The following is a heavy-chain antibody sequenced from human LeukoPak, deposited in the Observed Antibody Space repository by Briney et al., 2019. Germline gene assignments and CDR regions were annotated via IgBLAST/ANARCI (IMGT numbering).Heavy chain of an antibody. Sequence: GGSLRLSCAASRFTFSSYAMSWVRQAPGKGLEWVSAISGSGGSTYYADSVKGRFTISRDNSKNTLYLQMNSLRAEDTAVYYCAKDRGYCSSTSCLYFDYWGQGTLVTVSS. D-gene: IGHD2-2*01. V-gene: IGHV3-23*01. CDR3: AKDRGYCSSTSCLYFDY. CDR2: ISGSGGST. CDR1: RFTFSSYA. J-gene: IGHJ4*02.